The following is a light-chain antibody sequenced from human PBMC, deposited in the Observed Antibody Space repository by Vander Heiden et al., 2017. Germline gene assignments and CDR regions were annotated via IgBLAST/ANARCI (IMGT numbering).Light chain of an antibody. V-gene: IGKV4-1*01. CDR2: WAS. CDR1: QSVLYSSNNKNY. J-gene: IGKJ2*01. Sequence: DIVMTQSPDYLAVSLGERATIHFKSSQSVLYSSNNKNYLAWYQQKPGQPPKLLIYWASTRESGVPDRFSGSGSGTDFTLTITSLQAEDVAVYYCLQYYTTPRTFGQGTKLEIK. CDR3: LQYYTTPRT.